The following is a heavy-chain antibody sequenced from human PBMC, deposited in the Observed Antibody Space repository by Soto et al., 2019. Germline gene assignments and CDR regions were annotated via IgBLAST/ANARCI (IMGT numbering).Heavy chain of an antibody. V-gene: IGHV1-69*02. CDR3: ARGLSITGTLDY. J-gene: IGHJ4*02. CDR1: GGTFSSYT. D-gene: IGHD1-7*01. CDR2: IIPILGIA. Sequence: QVQLVQSGAEVKKPGSSVKVSCKASGGTFSSYTISWVRQAPGQGLEWMGRIIPILGIANYAQKFQGRVTVTADKATSTAYMELSSLRAEDTAVYYCARGLSITGTLDYWGQGTLVTDSS.